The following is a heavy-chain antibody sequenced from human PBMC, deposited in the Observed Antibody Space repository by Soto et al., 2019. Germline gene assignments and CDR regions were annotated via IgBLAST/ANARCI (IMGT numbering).Heavy chain of an antibody. V-gene: IGHV3-21*01. CDR1: GFTFSSYS. J-gene: IGHJ5*02. CDR2: ISSSSSYI. CDR3: ARGSTTNIVVVPAARRGFDP. D-gene: IGHD2-2*01. Sequence: EAQLVESGGGLVKPGGSLRLSCAASGFTFSSYSMNWVRQAPGKGLEWVSSISSSSSYIYYADSVKGRFTISRDNAKNSLYLQMNSLRAEDTAVYYCARGSTTNIVVVPAARRGFDPWGQGTLVTVSS.